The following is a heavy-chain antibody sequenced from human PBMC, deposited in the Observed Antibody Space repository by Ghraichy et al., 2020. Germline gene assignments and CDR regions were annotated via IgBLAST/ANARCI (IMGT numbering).Heavy chain of an antibody. CDR1: GFTFSSYA. CDR2: ISGSGGST. CDR3: AKDGRIVDTASKLRLADYYYGMDV. J-gene: IGHJ6*02. Sequence: LSLTCAASGFTFSSYAMSWVRQAPGKGLEWVSAISGSGGSTYYADSVKGRFTISRDNSKNTLYLQMNSLRAEDTAVYYCAKDGRIVDTASKLRLADYYYGMDVWGQGTTVTVSS. D-gene: IGHD5-18*01. V-gene: IGHV3-23*01.